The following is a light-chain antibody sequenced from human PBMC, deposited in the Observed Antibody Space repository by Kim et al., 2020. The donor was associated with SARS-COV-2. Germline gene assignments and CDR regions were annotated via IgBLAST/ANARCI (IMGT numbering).Light chain of an antibody. V-gene: IGLV3-1*01. Sequence: SVSPGQTASITCSGDKLGDKYACWYQQTPGQSPVLVIYQDSKRPSGIPERFSGSNSGNTATLTISGTQAMDEADYYCQAWDSSTAFFGGGTQLTVL. CDR3: QAWDSSTAF. CDR2: QDS. J-gene: IGLJ2*01. CDR1: KLGDKY.